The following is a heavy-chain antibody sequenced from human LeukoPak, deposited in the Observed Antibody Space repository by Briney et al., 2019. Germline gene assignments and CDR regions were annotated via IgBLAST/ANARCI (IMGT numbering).Heavy chain of an antibody. D-gene: IGHD2-21*01. J-gene: IGHJ6*02. Sequence: PGGSLRHSCAASGFTFSSYSMNWVRQAPGKGLEWVSYISSSSSTIYYADSVKGRFTISRDNAKNSLYLQMNSLRAEDTAVYYCASWGDGYTRVDYGMDVWGQGTTVTVSS. CDR1: GFTFSSYS. V-gene: IGHV3-48*04. CDR3: ASWGDGYTRVDYGMDV. CDR2: ISSSSSTI.